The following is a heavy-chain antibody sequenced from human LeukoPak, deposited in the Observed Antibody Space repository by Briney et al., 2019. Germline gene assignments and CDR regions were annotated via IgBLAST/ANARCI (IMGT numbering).Heavy chain of an antibody. V-gene: IGHV4-39*01. Sequence: SETLSLTCTVSGGSISGSSSYWGWIRQPPGKGLDYIGSIHYTGTTYYNPSLKSRVTLSVDTSQNQFSLKLTSVTAADTAVYYCARGSPYASWGQGTLVTVSA. CDR1: GGSISGSSSY. D-gene: IGHD1-26*01. CDR2: IHYTGTT. J-gene: IGHJ5*02. CDR3: ARGSPYAS.